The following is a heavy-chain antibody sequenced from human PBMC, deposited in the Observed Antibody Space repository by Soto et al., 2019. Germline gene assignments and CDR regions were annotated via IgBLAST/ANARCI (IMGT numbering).Heavy chain of an antibody. V-gene: IGHV3-15*01. CDR2: IQRKIDGGTT. CDR1: GFSFTDAR. Sequence: EVQLVESGGGLVKPGESLRLSCAASGFSFTDARTTWVRQAPGKGLEWVGHIQRKIDGGTTDYAAPVKGRFTISGDDSENTLYLQMSSLKSEDTAVYYCTTGLRTFCLGWWGQGTLVTVSS. CDR3: TTGLRTFCLGW. J-gene: IGHJ4*02. D-gene: IGHD6-19*01.